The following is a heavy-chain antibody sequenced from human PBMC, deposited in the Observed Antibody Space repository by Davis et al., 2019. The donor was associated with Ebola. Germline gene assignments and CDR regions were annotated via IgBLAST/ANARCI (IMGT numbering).Heavy chain of an antibody. Sequence: GESLKISCEASGFTYSNYWMHWFRQVPGKGPMWVSRIKNDGSMTSYADSVKGRFTISRDNAKNTLYLQMNSLRGEDTAVYHCARDQHWNQADYWGQGVLVTVSS. CDR3: ARDQHWNQADY. CDR1: GFTYSNYW. D-gene: IGHD1-1*01. J-gene: IGHJ4*02. CDR2: IKNDGSMT. V-gene: IGHV3-74*01.